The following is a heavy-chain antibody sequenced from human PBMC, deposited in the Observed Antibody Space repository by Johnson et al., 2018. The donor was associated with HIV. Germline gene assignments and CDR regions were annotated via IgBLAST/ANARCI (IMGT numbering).Heavy chain of an antibody. CDR3: ARGLSMIVVANAFDI. D-gene: IGHD3-22*01. Sequence: VQLAESGGDLVKPGGSLRLSCAASGFTFSNAWMSWVRQAPGKGLEWVGRIKSKSDGGTTDYTAPVKGRFTLSREDSKTTLFLHRNSLKTEDTGVYYCARGLSMIVVANAFDIWGQGTMVTVSS. CDR2: IKSKSDGGTT. J-gene: IGHJ3*02. V-gene: IGHV3-15*01. CDR1: GFTFSNAW.